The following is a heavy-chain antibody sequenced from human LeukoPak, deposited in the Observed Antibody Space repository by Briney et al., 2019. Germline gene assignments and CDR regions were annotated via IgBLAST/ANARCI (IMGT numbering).Heavy chain of an antibody. Sequence: ASVKVSCKASGYTFTCYYMHWVRQAPGQGLEWMGWINPNSGGTNYAQKFQGRVTMTRDTSISTAYMELSRLRSDDTAVYYCARAYYDILTGKFDYWGQGTLVTVSS. CDR3: ARAYYDILTGKFDY. CDR2: INPNSGGT. CDR1: GYTFTCYY. J-gene: IGHJ4*02. D-gene: IGHD3-9*01. V-gene: IGHV1-2*02.